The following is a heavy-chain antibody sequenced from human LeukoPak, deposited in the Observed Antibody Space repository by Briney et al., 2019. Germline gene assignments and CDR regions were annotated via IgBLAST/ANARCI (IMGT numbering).Heavy chain of an antibody. CDR1: GGTFSSYA. CDR2: IIPIFGTA. D-gene: IGHD2-15*01. J-gene: IGHJ4*02. CDR3: ARLGYCSGGSCYSDDY. V-gene: IGHV1-69*05. Sequence: ASVKVSCKASGGTFSSYAISWVRQAPGQGLEWMGGIIPIFGTANYAQKFQGRVTITTDESTSTAYMELSSLRSEDTAVYYCARLGYCSGGSCYSDDYWGQGTLVTVSS.